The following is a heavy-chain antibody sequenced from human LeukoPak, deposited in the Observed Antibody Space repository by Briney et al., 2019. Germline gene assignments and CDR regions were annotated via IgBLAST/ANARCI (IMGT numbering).Heavy chain of an antibody. J-gene: IGHJ4*02. Sequence: GGSLRLSCAASGFAAPGFTFSSYGMHWVRQAPGKGLEWVAFIRYDGSNKYCADSVKGRFTISRDNSKNTLYLQMNSLRAEDTAVYYCARAGPSSSWHQFDYWGQGTLVTVSS. D-gene: IGHD6-13*01. CDR3: ARAGPSSSWHQFDY. V-gene: IGHV3-30*02. CDR1: GFAAPGFTFSSYG. CDR2: IRYDGSNK.